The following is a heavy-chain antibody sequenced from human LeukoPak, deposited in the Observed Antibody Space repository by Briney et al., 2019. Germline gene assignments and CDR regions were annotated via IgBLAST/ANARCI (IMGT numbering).Heavy chain of an antibody. Sequence: GGSLRLSCTASEFTVSRNYMLWVRQAPGKGLEWVSLIFSNGDTHYADSVKGRFTISRDTSKNTVSLQMNSLRVEDTAMYYCTRDQMNYWGPGTVVTVSS. V-gene: IGHV3-53*01. CDR3: TRDQMNY. CDR2: IFSNGDT. CDR1: EFTVSRNY. J-gene: IGHJ4*02. D-gene: IGHD5-24*01.